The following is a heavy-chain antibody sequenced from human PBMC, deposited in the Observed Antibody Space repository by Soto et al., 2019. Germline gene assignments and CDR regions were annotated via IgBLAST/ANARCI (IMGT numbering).Heavy chain of an antibody. CDR1: GFTFSSYA. CDR3: AKDPAIIVVVVAAYFDY. Sequence: GGSLRLSCAASGFTFSSYAMSWVRQAPGKGLEWVSAISGSGGSTYYADSVKGRFTISRDNSKNTLYLQMNSLRAEDTAVYYCAKDPAIIVVVVAAYFDYWGQGTLVTVSS. J-gene: IGHJ4*02. V-gene: IGHV3-23*01. D-gene: IGHD2-15*01. CDR2: ISGSGGST.